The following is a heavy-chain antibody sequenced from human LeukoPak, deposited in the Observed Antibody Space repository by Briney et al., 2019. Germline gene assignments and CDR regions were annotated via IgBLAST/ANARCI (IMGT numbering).Heavy chain of an antibody. V-gene: IGHV4-39*01. D-gene: IGHD5-12*01. J-gene: IGHJ4*02. CDR3: TTRYGDHDYIDY. Sequence: PTETLSLTCTVSGGSISSSSYYWGWIRQPPGKGLEWTGSIYYSGSTYYNPSLKSRVTISVDTSKNQFSLRLSSMTAADTAVYYCTTRYGDHDYIDYWGQGTLVTVSS. CDR1: GGSISSSSYY. CDR2: IYYSGST.